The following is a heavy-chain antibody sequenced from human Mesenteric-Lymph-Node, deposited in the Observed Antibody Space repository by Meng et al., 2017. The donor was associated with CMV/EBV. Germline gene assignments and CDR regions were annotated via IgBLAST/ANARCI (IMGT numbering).Heavy chain of an antibody. CDR3: ARGVAAANNNWFDY. CDR1: GYTFIDYY. CDR2: INPESGST. Sequence: SGYTFIDYYIHWVRQAPGQGLEWMGRINPESGSTNSAQKFQGRVTMTSDTSISTAYMELSGLRSDDTAVYYCARGVAAANNNWFDYWGQGTLVTVSS. V-gene: IGHV1-2*06. J-gene: IGHJ4*02. D-gene: IGHD6-13*01.